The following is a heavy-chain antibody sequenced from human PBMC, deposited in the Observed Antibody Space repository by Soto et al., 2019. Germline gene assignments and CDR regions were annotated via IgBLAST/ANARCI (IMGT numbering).Heavy chain of an antibody. D-gene: IGHD3-10*01. Sequence: QVQLGQSGAEVKKPGSSVKVSCKTSGVSFNNNGIGWVRQAPGHGLEWMGGVSPPIRTSNYARKFQGRISITADASTGTVNMELSSLKSEDTAQYYCARVLYYGSGSYSPYGMDVWGQGTTVTVSS. CDR2: VSPPIRTS. CDR1: GVSFNNNG. CDR3: ARVLYYGSGSYSPYGMDV. V-gene: IGHV1-69*01. J-gene: IGHJ6*02.